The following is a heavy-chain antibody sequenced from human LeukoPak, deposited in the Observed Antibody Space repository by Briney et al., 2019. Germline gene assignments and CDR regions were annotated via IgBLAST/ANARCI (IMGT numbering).Heavy chain of an antibody. Sequence: GGSLRLSCAASGFTFSDYYMSWIRQAPGKGLEWVSYISSSGSTIYYADSVKGRFTISRDNSKNTLYLQMNSLRAEDTAVYYCAKSSIYFDWLFSYWGQGTLVTVSS. J-gene: IGHJ4*02. D-gene: IGHD3-9*01. V-gene: IGHV3-11*01. CDR1: GFTFSDYY. CDR2: ISSSGSTI. CDR3: AKSSIYFDWLFSY.